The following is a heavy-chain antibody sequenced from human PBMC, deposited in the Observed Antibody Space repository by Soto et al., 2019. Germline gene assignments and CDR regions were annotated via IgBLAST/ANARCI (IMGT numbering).Heavy chain of an antibody. CDR1: GYIFSDYS. Sequence: EVRLVESGGGLVQPGGSLRLSCAASGYIFSDYSMNWVRQAPGKGLEWVSYIGTSRKYIFYRDSVRGRFTISRDNARKSLYLQLNSLRDEDTAVYYCVRDRDWAFDIWGQGTMVTVSS. D-gene: IGHD3-9*01. V-gene: IGHV3-48*02. CDR2: IGTSRKYI. J-gene: IGHJ3*02. CDR3: VRDRDWAFDI.